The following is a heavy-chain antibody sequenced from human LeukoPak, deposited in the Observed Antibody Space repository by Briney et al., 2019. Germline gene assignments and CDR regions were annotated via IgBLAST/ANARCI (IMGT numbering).Heavy chain of an antibody. CDR1: GFTFSSYW. J-gene: IGHJ3*02. V-gene: IGHV3-74*01. CDR3: AGGYSGYGALGSAFDI. D-gene: IGHD5-12*01. CDR2: INSDGSST. Sequence: GGSLRLSCAASGFTFSSYWMHWVRQAPGKGLVWVSRINSDGSSTSYADSVKGRFTISRDNAKNTLYLQMNSLRAEDTAVYYCAGGYSGYGALGSAFDIWGQGTMVTVSS.